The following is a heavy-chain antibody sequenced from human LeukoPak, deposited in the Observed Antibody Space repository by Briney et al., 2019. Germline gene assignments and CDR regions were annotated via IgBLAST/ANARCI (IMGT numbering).Heavy chain of an antibody. CDR1: GFTFSSYG. CDR2: ISGSGEST. J-gene: IGHJ4*02. CDR3: ATPGIAVAGLYDY. Sequence: PGGSLRLSCAVSGFTFSSYGMSWVRQTPGKGLEWVSTISGSGESTYYADSVKGRFTISRDNSKNTLYLQMNSLRAEDTAVYYCATPGIAVAGLYDYWGQGTLVTVSS. D-gene: IGHD6-19*01. V-gene: IGHV3-23*01.